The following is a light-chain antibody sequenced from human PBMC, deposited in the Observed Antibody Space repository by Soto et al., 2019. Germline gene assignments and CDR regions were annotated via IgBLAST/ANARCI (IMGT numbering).Light chain of an antibody. CDR3: QQYGSSPWT. CDR1: QIVSSSY. J-gene: IGKJ1*01. Sequence: EIVLTQSPATLSLSPGERSTLSCGSSQIVSSSYLVWHQQKPGQAPRLLIYAASRRATGIPDRFSGSGSGTDFTLTISRLEPEDFAVYYCQQYGSSPWTFGQGTKVDIK. CDR2: AAS. V-gene: IGKV3-20*01.